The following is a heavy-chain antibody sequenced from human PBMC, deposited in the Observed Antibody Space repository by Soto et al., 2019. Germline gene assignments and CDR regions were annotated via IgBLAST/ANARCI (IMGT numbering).Heavy chain of an antibody. CDR3: ARGRRWLQGRHYFDY. CDR2: IYYSGST. Sequence: QVQLQESGPGLVKPSQTLSLTCTVSGGSISSGGYYWSWIRQHPGKGLEWIGYIYYSGSTYYNPSPKRRITISVDSSKNHSSLKLSSVPSADTAVYYCARGRRWLQGRHYFDYWGQGTLVTVSS. D-gene: IGHD5-12*01. J-gene: IGHJ4*02. CDR1: GGSISSGGYY. V-gene: IGHV4-31*03.